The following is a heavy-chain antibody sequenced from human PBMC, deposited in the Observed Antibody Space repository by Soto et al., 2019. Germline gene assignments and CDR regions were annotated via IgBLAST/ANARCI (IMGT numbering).Heavy chain of an antibody. Sequence: GGSLRLSCAASGFTFSSYGMHWVRQAPGKGLEWVAVISYDGSNKYYADSVKGRFTISRDNSKNTLYLQMNSLRAEDTAVYYCAKGFGGNIGDFDYWGQGTLVTVSS. CDR1: GFTFSSYG. D-gene: IGHD2-15*01. V-gene: IGHV3-30*18. CDR2: ISYDGSNK. CDR3: AKGFGGNIGDFDY. J-gene: IGHJ4*02.